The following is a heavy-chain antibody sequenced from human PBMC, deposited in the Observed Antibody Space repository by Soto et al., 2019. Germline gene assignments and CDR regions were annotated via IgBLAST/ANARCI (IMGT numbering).Heavy chain of an antibody. D-gene: IGHD3-10*01. CDR3: ASRLTDLWFVDD. CDR2: IFYSGSA. CDR1: GGSISNYY. V-gene: IGHV4-59*08. J-gene: IGHJ4*02. Sequence: QVQLQESGPGLVKTSETVSLTCTVSGGSISNYYWNWIRQPPGKGLEWIGYIFYSGSATYNPSLKSRVTMSIDTSKNQVSLKLSSATAADTAVYYCASRLTDLWFVDDWGQGTLVTVSS.